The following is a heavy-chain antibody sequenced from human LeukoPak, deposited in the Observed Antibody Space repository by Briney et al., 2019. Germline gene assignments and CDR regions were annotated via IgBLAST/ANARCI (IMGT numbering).Heavy chain of an antibody. Sequence: PGGSLRLSCAASGLTFSSYAMHWVRQAPGMGLEWVVSINPDGSEKYSVDSVEGRFTISRDNAKNSLFLQMNSLRAEDTAVYYCARDRGYSSFDYWGQGTLVTVSS. CDR1: GLTFSSYA. CDR3: ARDRGYSSFDY. J-gene: IGHJ4*02. D-gene: IGHD6-19*01. V-gene: IGHV3-7*01. CDR2: INPDGSEK.